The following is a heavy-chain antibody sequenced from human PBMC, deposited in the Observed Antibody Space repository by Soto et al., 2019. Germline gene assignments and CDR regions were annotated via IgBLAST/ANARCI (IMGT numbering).Heavy chain of an antibody. D-gene: IGHD3-9*01. Sequence: GGSLKLGXSASGFTFSEYAMHWVRKAPGKGLQYVSTISSDGDITYYADSVKGRFTISRDNSKNTLYLQMNSLRPEDTAVYYCVKVSTFYDILTGYYSTNFFDPWGQGTLVTVSS. CDR3: VKVSTFYDILTGYYSTNFFDP. V-gene: IGHV3-64D*06. CDR1: GFTFSEYA. CDR2: ISSDGDIT. J-gene: IGHJ5*02.